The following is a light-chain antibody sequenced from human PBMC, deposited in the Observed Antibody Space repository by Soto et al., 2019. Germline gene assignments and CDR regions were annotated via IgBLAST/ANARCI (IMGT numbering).Light chain of an antibody. J-gene: IGKJ5*01. V-gene: IGKV1-39*01. Sequence: DIPMTQSPSSLSASVGDRVTITCRASQTIHIYLNWYRQKPGEAPRLLIYDATNLESGVPPRFSGSGSGTDFTLTISSLQPEDFATYYCQQSYTTVTFGQGTRLEIK. CDR3: QQSYTTVT. CDR2: DAT. CDR1: QTIHIY.